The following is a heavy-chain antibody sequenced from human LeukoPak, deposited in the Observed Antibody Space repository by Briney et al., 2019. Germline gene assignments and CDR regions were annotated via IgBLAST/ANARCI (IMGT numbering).Heavy chain of an antibody. Sequence: VASVKVSCKASGGTFSSYAISWVRQAPGQGLEWMGGIIPIFGTANYAQKFQGRVTITADESTSTAYMELSSLRSEDTAVYYRARGGRLRYFDWLPQYYFDYWGQGTLVTVSS. V-gene: IGHV1-69*13. D-gene: IGHD3-9*01. CDR2: IIPIFGTA. J-gene: IGHJ4*02. CDR1: GGTFSSYA. CDR3: ARGGRLRYFDWLPQYYFDY.